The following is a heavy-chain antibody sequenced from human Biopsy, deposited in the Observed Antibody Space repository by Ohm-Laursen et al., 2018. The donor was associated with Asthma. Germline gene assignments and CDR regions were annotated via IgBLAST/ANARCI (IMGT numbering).Heavy chain of an antibody. V-gene: IGHV1-18*01. J-gene: IGHJ6*02. CDR3: ARAVDYSHYYGIDV. CDR2: IRVYNGNT. D-gene: IGHD3-10*01. Sequence: ASVKVFCQTSGYTFNSAGITWVRQAPGQGLEWMGWIRVYNGNTKVAQKLQDRATMITDTSTSTAYMELRSLRSADTAVYFCARAVDYSHYYGIDVWGQGTTVTVS. CDR1: GYTFNSAG.